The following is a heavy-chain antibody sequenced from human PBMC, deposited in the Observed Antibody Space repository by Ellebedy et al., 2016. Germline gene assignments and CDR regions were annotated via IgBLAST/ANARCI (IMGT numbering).Heavy chain of an antibody. D-gene: IGHD3-10*01. V-gene: IGHV3-23*01. CDR2: ISASGGDT. CDR3: ANSYYYGSGSYF. CDR1: GFTFSSFA. Sequence: GESLKISXAASGFTFSSFAMSWVRQAPGKGLEWVSGISASGGDTYYADSVKGRFAISRDNFKNTLYLQMNSLRVEDTAVYYCANSYYYGSGSYFWGQGTLVTVSS. J-gene: IGHJ4*02.